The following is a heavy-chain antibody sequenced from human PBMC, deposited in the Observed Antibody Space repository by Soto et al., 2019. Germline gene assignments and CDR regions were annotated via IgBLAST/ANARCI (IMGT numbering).Heavy chain of an antibody. CDR3: ARGSTSDYYYMDV. V-gene: IGHV3-74*01. Sequence: GGSLRLSCAASGFTFSIYWMFWVRQGPGKGLVWVSRINRDGSHTSYGDSVKGRFTISRDNGKNTLYLQMNSLSAEDTAVYYCARGSTSDYYYMDVWGKGTTVTVSS. J-gene: IGHJ6*03. CDR2: INRDGSHT. CDR1: GFTFSIYW.